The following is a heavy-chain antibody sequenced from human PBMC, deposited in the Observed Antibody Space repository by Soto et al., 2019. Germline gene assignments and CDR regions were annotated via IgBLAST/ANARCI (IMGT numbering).Heavy chain of an antibody. CDR2: MNPNSGNT. V-gene: IGHV1-8*01. Sequence: VKVSCKASGYTFTSYDINWVRQATGQGLEWMGWMNPNSGNTGYAQKFQGRVTMTRNTSISTAYMELSSLRSEDTAVYYCARFVLGYCSSTSCSIRLEYYGMDVWGQGTTVTVSS. J-gene: IGHJ6*02. CDR3: ARFVLGYCSSTSCSIRLEYYGMDV. D-gene: IGHD2-2*01. CDR1: GYTFTSYD.